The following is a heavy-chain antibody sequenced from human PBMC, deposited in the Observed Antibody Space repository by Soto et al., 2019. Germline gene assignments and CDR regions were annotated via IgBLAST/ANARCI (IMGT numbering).Heavy chain of an antibody. J-gene: IGHJ4*02. CDR3: ARGHGGYWDFGY. Sequence: QVQLVQSGAEVKKPGATVKVSCSDYGYTFSSYGISWVRQAPGQGLEWMGWISAYNGNTNYAQKVQGRVTMTTHTSTSKAYMEMRRLSSDETGVYYCARGHGGYWDFGYWGQGTLVTASS. V-gene: IGHV1-18*01. CDR2: ISAYNGNT. D-gene: IGHD4-17*01. CDR1: GYTFSSYG.